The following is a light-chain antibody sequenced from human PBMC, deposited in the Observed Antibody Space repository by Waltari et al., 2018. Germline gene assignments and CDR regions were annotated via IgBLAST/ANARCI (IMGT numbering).Light chain of an antibody. Sequence: DIVMTQSPLSLPVTPGEPASLSCRSSLSLLHSNGYNYLDWYLQKTGQSPQVLIYLSSSRASGVPDRFSGSGSGTDFTLNISRVEAEDVGVYYCMQALQTPLTFGGGTKVEIK. CDR2: LSS. CDR3: MQALQTPLT. J-gene: IGKJ4*01. CDR1: LSLLHSNGYNY. V-gene: IGKV2-28*01.